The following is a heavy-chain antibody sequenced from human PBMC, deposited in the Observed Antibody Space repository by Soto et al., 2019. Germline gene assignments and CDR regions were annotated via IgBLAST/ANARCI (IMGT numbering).Heavy chain of an antibody. J-gene: IGHJ1*01. CDR3: VRGHQYFHY. V-gene: IGHV3-11*01. Sequence: QVPPVESGGGLVKPGGSLRVSCVISAVTFSDYYMSWVRQAPEKGLECISYISRSGDSTYYADSVKGRFTISRDNAKNSLYLQMDSLRADDTAVYYCVRGHQYFHYWGQGTLVTVSS. CDR1: AVTFSDYY. CDR2: ISRSGDST.